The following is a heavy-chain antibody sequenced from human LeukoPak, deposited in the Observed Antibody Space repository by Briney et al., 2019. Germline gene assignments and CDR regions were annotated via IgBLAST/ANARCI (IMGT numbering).Heavy chain of an antibody. CDR1: GFAFSSYA. CDR3: AKDGGLWISAHWGDS. J-gene: IGHJ4*02. V-gene: IGHV3-23*01. CDR2: ISTGGGNT. Sequence: GGSLRLSCAASGFAFSSYAMSWVRQAPGKGLKWVSTISTGGGNTYYADSVQGRFTVSRDDSKNTLYLQMNSLRAEDTAVYYCAKDGGLWISAHWGDSWGRGTLVTVSS. D-gene: IGHD2-2*03.